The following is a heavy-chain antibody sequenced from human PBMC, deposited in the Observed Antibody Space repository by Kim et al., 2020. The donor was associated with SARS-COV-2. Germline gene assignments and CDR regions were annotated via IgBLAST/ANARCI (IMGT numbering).Heavy chain of an antibody. D-gene: IGHD3-10*01. V-gene: IGHV1-3*01. J-gene: IGHJ4*02. CDR3: ARGTHYGSGSYYEF. Sequence: SQRFQGRVTITRDTSARTAYMELSSLRSEDTAFYYCARGTHYGSGSYYEFWGQGTLVTVSS.